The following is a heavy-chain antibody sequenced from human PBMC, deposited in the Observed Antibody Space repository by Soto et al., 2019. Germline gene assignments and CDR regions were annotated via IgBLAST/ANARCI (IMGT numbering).Heavy chain of an antibody. Sequence: GASVKVSCKASGYTFTNYDINWVRQAPGQGLEWMGWISAYNGDTNYAQKFQGRVTMTRDTSTSTVYMELSSLRSEDTAMYYCARGSAPIAVADYWGQGTLVTVSS. CDR2: ISAYNGDT. J-gene: IGHJ4*02. D-gene: IGHD6-19*01. CDR1: GYTFTNYD. CDR3: ARGSAPIAVADY. V-gene: IGHV1-18*01.